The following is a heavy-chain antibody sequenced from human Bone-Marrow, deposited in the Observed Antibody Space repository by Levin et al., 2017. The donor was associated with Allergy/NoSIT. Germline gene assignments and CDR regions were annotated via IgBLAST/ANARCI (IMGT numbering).Heavy chain of an antibody. Sequence: LSLTCAASGFPFSSYAMHWVRQAPGKGLEWVAVISYDGSNKYYADSVKGRFTISRDNSKNTLYLQMNSLRAEDTAVYYCARDWEEMAVESFDYWGQGTLVTVSS. D-gene: IGHD5-24*01. CDR1: GFPFSSYA. CDR3: ARDWEEMAVESFDY. V-gene: IGHV3-30-3*01. CDR2: ISYDGSNK. J-gene: IGHJ4*02.